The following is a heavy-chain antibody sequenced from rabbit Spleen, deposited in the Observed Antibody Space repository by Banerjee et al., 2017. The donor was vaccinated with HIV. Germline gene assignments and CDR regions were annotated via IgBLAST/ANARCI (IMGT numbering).Heavy chain of an antibody. CDR2: INVGSSGRT. CDR3: ARDTGSSFSSYGMDL. Sequence: QSLEESGGDLVKPGASLTLTCTASGFSFSDYYYICWVRQAPEKGLEWIACINVGSSGRTYYASWAKGRFSISKTSSTTVALQMTSLTAADTATYFCARDTGSSFSSYGMDLWGQGTLVTVS. CDR1: GFSFSDYYY. V-gene: IGHV1S40*01. J-gene: IGHJ6*01. D-gene: IGHD8-1*01.